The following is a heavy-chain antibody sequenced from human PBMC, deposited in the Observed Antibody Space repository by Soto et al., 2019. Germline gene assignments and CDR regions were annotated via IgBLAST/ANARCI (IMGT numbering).Heavy chain of an antibody. CDR1: GYTFTSYA. CDR3: ARVVGATLGGY. CDR2: INAGNGNT. J-gene: IGHJ4*02. D-gene: IGHD1-26*01. Sequence: QVQLVQSGAEVKKPGASVKVSCKASGYTFTSYAMHWVRQAPGQRLEWMGWINAGNGNTKYSQKFQGRVTVTRDTSASTAYMELSSLRSEDTAVYYWARVVGATLGGYWGQGTLVTVSS. V-gene: IGHV1-3*01.